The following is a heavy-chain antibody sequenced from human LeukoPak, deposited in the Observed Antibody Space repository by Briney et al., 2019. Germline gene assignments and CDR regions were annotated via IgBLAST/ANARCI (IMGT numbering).Heavy chain of an antibody. D-gene: IGHD2-21*02. CDR1: GFTFSSYW. J-gene: IGHJ5*02. CDR2: IKQDGSEK. V-gene: IGHV3-7*01. CDR3: VRERRLPYCGGGCPNWFDP. Sequence: PGGSLRLSCAASGFTFSSYWMSWVRQAPGKGLEWVANIKQDGSEKYYVDSVKGRFTISRDNAKNSLYLQMNSLRAEDTAVYYCVRERRLPYCGGGCPNWFDPWGQGTLVTVSS.